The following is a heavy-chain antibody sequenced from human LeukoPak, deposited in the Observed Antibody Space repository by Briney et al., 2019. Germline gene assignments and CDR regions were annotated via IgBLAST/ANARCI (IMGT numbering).Heavy chain of an antibody. Sequence: GSSVKVSCKASGGTFSSYAISWVRQAPGQGLEWMGRIIPILGIANYAQKFQGRVTITADKSTSTAYMELSSLRSEDTAVYYCARGLTRDAFDIWGQGTMVTVSS. V-gene: IGHV1-69*04. CDR1: GGTFSSYA. CDR3: ARGLTRDAFDI. J-gene: IGHJ3*02. CDR2: IIPILGIA.